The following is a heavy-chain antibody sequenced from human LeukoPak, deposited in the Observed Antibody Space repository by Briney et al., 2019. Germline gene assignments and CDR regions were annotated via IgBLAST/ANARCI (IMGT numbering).Heavy chain of an antibody. CDR3: ARDLETGFADY. CDR2: INPNSGGT. Sequence: ASVKVSCKVSGYTLTGLSMHWVRQAPGQGLEWMGWINPNSGGTNYAQKFQGRVTMTRDTSISTAYMELSRLRSDDTAVYYCARDLETGFADYWGQGTLVTVSS. J-gene: IGHJ4*02. D-gene: IGHD3-10*01. CDR1: GYTLTGLS. V-gene: IGHV1-2*02.